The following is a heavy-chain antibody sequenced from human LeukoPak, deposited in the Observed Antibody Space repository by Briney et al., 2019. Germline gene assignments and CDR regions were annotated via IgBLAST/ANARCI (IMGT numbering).Heavy chain of an antibody. J-gene: IGHJ4*02. CDR2: IKSKTDGGTT. D-gene: IGHD2-15*01. V-gene: IGHV3-15*01. CDR1: GFTFSNAW. CDR3: STVYRVVVVAATQGVDY. Sequence: GGSLRLSCAASGFTFSNAWMSWVRQAPGKGLEWVGRIKSKTDGGTTDYAAPVKGRFTISRDDSKNTLYLQMNSLKTEDTAVYYCSTVYRVVVVAATQGVDYWGQGTLVTVSS.